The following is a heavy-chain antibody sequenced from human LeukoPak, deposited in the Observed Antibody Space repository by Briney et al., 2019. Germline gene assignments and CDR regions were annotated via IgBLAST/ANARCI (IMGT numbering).Heavy chain of an antibody. V-gene: IGHV4-59*01. CDR1: GGSLSSSY. CDR2: IHYSGST. D-gene: IGHD5-18*01. CDR3: ARRYVDTAIVKFSFDY. J-gene: IGHJ4*02. Sequence: PSETLSLTCTVSGGSLSSSYWSWIRQPPGKGLEWIGYIHYSGSTNYNPSLKSRVTISVDTSKNQFSLKLSSVTAADTAVYYCARRYVDTAIVKFSFDYWGQGTLVTVSS.